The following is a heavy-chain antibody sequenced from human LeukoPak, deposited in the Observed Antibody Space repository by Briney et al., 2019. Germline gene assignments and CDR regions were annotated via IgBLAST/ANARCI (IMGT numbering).Heavy chain of an antibody. CDR3: AKVQWLIY. CDR2: ISADGSVT. D-gene: IGHD6-19*01. J-gene: IGHJ4*02. V-gene: IGHV3-74*01. Sequence: PGGSLRLSCADSGFTFSRYWMHWVRQTPGKGLVWVSCISADGSVTRYADSVKGRFTISRDNSKNTLYLQMNSLRAEDTAVYYCAKVQWLIYWGQGTLVTVSS. CDR1: GFTFSRYW.